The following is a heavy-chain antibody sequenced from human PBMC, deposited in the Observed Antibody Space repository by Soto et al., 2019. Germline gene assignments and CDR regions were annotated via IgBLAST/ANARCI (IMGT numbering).Heavy chain of an antibody. Sequence: SETLSLTCCVSGGSISGSYWRWIRQSPGKGLEWLGYVYYTGSTNYSPSLRSRVSISVDTSKNEFSLRLSSVTAADTAVYFCARSVAVPGAHIDYWGQGTQVTVSS. CDR3: ARSVAVPGAHIDY. CDR1: GGSISGSY. V-gene: IGHV4-59*01. D-gene: IGHD6-19*01. CDR2: VYYTGST. J-gene: IGHJ4*02.